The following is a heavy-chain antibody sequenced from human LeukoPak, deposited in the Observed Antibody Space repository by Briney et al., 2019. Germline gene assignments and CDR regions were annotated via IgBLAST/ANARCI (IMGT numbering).Heavy chain of an antibody. Sequence: ASVKVSCKASGGTFSSYAISWVRQAPGQGLEWMGRIIPILGIANYAQKFQGRVTITADKSTSTAYMELSSLRSEDTAVYYCARDEGDCSGGSCYFRWFDPWGQGTLVTVSS. CDR3: ARDEGDCSGGSCYFRWFDP. CDR2: IIPILGIA. D-gene: IGHD2-15*01. CDR1: GGTFSSYA. J-gene: IGHJ5*02. V-gene: IGHV1-69*04.